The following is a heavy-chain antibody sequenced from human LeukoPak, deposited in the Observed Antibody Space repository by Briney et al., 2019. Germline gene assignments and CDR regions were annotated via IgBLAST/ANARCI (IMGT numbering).Heavy chain of an antibody. J-gene: IGHJ4*02. D-gene: IGHD6-19*01. CDR3: AKDKGGYSSGWYYFDY. CDR1: GFTFSSYT. Sequence: GGSLRLSCAASGFTFSSYTITWVRQAPGKGLEWVSAISGSGGSTYYADSVKGRFTISRDNSKNTLYLQMNSLRAEDTAVYYCAKDKGGYSSGWYYFDYWGQGTLVTVSS. CDR2: ISGSGGST. V-gene: IGHV3-23*01.